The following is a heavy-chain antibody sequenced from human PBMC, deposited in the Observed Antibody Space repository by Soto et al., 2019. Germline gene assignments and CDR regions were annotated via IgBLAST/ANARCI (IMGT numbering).Heavy chain of an antibody. CDR3: ATQEVGGSYVYTFDP. Sequence: QLQLQESGPGLVKPSETLSLTCTVSGGSISSSSYYWGWIRQPPGKGLEWIGSIYYSGSTYYNPSLNGRVTISVDTSKNHLSLKLSSVTAADTAVYYCATQEVGGSYVYTFDPWGQGTLVTVSS. J-gene: IGHJ5*02. CDR2: IYYSGST. V-gene: IGHV4-39*02. D-gene: IGHD1-26*01. CDR1: GGSISSSSYY.